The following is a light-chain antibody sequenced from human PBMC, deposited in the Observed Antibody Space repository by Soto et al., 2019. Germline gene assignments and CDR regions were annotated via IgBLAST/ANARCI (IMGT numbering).Light chain of an antibody. CDR1: SSNIGVNT. V-gene: IGLV1-44*01. Sequence: SVLTQPPSASGTPGQRVTISCSGSSSNIGVNTVNWYQQLPRAAPKLLIYTNDQRPSGVPDRFSASKSGTSASLAISGLQSEDEADYYCAAWDDSLNGYVFGTGTKLTVL. CDR2: TND. J-gene: IGLJ1*01. CDR3: AAWDDSLNGYV.